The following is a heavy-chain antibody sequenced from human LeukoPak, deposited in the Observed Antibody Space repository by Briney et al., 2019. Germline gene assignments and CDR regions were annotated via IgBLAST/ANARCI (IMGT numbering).Heavy chain of an antibody. CDR2: ISSSGSTI. J-gene: IGHJ6*03. CDR3: ARRSGIAVAGYYYYYYMDV. Sequence: PGGSLRLSCTASGFTFGDYAMNWVRQAPGKGLEWVSYISSSGSTIYYADSVKGRFTISRDNAKISLYLQMNSLRAEDTAVYYCARRSGIAVAGYYYYYYMDVWGKGTTVTISS. D-gene: IGHD6-19*01. CDR1: GFTFGDYA. V-gene: IGHV3-11*01.